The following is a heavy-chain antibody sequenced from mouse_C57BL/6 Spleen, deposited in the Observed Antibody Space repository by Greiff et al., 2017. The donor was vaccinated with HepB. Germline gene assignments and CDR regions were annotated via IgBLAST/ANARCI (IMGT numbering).Heavy chain of an antibody. J-gene: IGHJ4*01. Sequence: EVKLMESGPGLVKPSQSLSLTCSVTGYSITSGYYWNWIRQFPGNKLEWMGYISYDGSNNYNPSLKNRISITRDKYKNQFFLKLNSVTTEDTATYYCARENLAMDYWGQGTSVTVSS. CDR1: GYSITSGYY. CDR2: ISYDGSN. CDR3: ARENLAMDY. V-gene: IGHV3-6*01.